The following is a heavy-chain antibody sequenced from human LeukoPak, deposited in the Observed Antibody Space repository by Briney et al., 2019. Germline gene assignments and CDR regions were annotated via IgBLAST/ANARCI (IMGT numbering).Heavy chain of an antibody. J-gene: IGHJ4*02. V-gene: IGHV3-9*01. CDR3: AKAGPYSSSWYTPYFDS. D-gene: IGHD6-13*01. CDR1: GFTFDDYA. CDR2: ISWNSGSI. Sequence: PGRSLRLSCAASGFTFDDYAMHWVRQAPGKGLEWVSGISWNSGSIGYADSVKGRFTISRDNAKNSLYLQMNSLRAEDTALYYCAKAGPYSSSWYTPYFDSWGQGTLVTVSA.